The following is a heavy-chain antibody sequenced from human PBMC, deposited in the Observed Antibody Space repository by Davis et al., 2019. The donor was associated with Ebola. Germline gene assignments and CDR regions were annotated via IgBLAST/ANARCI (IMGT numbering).Heavy chain of an antibody. CDR1: GLTFSGSA. D-gene: IGHD6-13*01. J-gene: IGHJ4*02. CDR2: IRSKANSYAT. V-gene: IGHV3-73*01. Sequence: GESLKISCAASGLTFSGSAMHWVRQASGKGLEWVGRIRSKANSYATAYAASVKGRFTISRDDSKNTAYLQMNSLKTEDTAVYYCTRQGSGYSSSWDDYWGQGTLVTVSS. CDR3: TRQGSGYSSSWDDY.